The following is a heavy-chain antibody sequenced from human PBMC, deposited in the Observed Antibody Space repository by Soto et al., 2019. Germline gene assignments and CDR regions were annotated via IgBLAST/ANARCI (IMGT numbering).Heavy chain of an antibody. CDR3: TRGSYNSSGYIPDN. D-gene: IGHD3-22*01. Sequence: ASVKVSCKASGYTFTSYDINWVRQAPGQGLEWMGIINPGGSFTDYAQKFQGRVTMTRDTSTSTVYMDLSSLRSEDTALYYCTRGSYNSSGYIPDNWCQGTLVTVSS. V-gene: IGHV1-46*03. J-gene: IGHJ4*02. CDR2: INPGGSFT. CDR1: GYTFTSYD.